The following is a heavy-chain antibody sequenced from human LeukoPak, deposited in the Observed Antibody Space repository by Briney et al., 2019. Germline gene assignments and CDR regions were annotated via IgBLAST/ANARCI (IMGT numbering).Heavy chain of an antibody. Sequence: SEILSLTCTVSGDFISNYFWSWIRQPPGKGLEWIGYISHSGSTNYNPSLKSRATISGDTSKNQFSLQLNSVTPEDTAVYYCARGDFEEQLRWFDSWGQGTLVTVSS. V-gene: IGHV4-59*12. CDR3: ARGDFEEQLRWFDS. D-gene: IGHD6-6*01. CDR1: GDFISNYF. CDR2: ISHSGST. J-gene: IGHJ5*01.